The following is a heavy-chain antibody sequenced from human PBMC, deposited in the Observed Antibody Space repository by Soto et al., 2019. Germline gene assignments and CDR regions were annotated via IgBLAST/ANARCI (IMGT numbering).Heavy chain of an antibody. CDR2: ITRSCVST. D-gene: IGHD6-13*01. V-gene: IGHV3-23*01. Sequence: GGSLRLSCAASGFTFSSYAMSCVPPAPGKELESVLAITRSCVSTYYADSVKARSTIPRHNSKNTLYLKMNRQRDEDTAVYYCASYLRIAAAGMDYYYYYGMEVWGQGTTVTVSS. J-gene: IGHJ6*02. CDR3: ASYLRIAAAGMDYYYYYGMEV. CDR1: GFTFSSYA.